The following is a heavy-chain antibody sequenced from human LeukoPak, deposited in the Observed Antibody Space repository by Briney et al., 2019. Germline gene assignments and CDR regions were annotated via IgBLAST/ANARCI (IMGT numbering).Heavy chain of an antibody. CDR2: LKQDGSQK. Sequence: GGSLRLSCAASGFTFSSYWMSWVRQAPGKGLEWVANLKQDGSQKYFVDSVKGRFTISRDNAKNSLYLQMNSLRDEDTAVYYCTRSGGSRYGYRALELPPTPVDWGQGTLVTVSS. CDR3: TRSGGSRYGYRALELPPTPVD. J-gene: IGHJ4*02. V-gene: IGHV3-7*01. D-gene: IGHD5-18*01. CDR1: GFTFSSYW.